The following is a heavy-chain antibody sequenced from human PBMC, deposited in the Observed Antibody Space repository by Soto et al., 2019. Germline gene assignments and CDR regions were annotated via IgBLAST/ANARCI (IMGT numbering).Heavy chain of an antibody. V-gene: IGHV1-3*04. D-gene: IGHD6-25*01. Sequence: QVPLVQSGAEVKKPGASVKVSCEASGYTFTSFAVHWVRQAPGHRLEWMGWINTGNGNTRYSQKFQGRVSITRDTAANTAFMELGSLTSEDTAVYYCARLPASTYHGCWGQGSLLIVSS. CDR1: GYTFTSFA. CDR3: ARLPASTYHGC. J-gene: IGHJ4*02. CDR2: INTGNGNT.